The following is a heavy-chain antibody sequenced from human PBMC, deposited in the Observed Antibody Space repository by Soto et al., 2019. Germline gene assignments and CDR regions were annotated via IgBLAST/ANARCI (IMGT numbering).Heavy chain of an antibody. D-gene: IGHD3-22*01. CDR3: AKDVRYYYDSSGTGFGMDV. J-gene: IGHJ6*02. Sequence: GSLRLSCAASGFTFDDYTMHWVRQAPGKGLEWVSLISWDGGSTYYADSVKGRFTISRDNSKNSLYLQMNSLRTEDTALYYCAKDVRYYYDSSGTGFGMDVWGQGTTVTVSS. CDR2: ISWDGGST. V-gene: IGHV3-43*01. CDR1: GFTFDDYT.